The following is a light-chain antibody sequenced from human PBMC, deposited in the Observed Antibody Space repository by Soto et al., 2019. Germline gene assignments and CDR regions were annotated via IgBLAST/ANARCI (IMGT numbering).Light chain of an antibody. J-gene: IGKJ2*03. CDR2: KAS. CDR1: QDIINW. V-gene: IGKV1-5*03. CDR3: QQYNAFDS. Sequence: DIQMTQSPSTLSASVGDRVTITCRASQDIINWLAWDQQKPGEAPKLLIHKASSLESGVPSRFSGSGSGTEFTLTITSLQPDYFATYYCQQYNAFDSFGQGTKLEVK.